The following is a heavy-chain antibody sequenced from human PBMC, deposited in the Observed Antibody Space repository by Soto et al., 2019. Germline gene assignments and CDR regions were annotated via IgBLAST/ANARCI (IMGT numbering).Heavy chain of an antibody. D-gene: IGHD3-3*01. CDR3: AKEFLYDFWSGYPNPGDY. Sequence: GGSLRLSWAASGFTFSSYGMHWVRQAPGKGLEWVAVISYDGSNKYYADSVKGRFTISRDNSKNTLYLQMNSLRAEDTAVYYCAKEFLYDFWSGYPNPGDYWGQGTLVTVSS. V-gene: IGHV3-30*18. CDR1: GFTFSSYG. CDR2: ISYDGSNK. J-gene: IGHJ4*02.